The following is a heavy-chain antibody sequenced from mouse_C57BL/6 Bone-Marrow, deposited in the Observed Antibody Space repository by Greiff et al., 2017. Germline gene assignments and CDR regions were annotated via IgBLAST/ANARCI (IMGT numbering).Heavy chain of an antibody. CDR3: ARWDC. Sequence: QVQLQQPGAELVMPGASVKLSCKASGYPFTSYWMHWVKQRPGQGLEWIGEIDPSDSFTNYNQKFKGKSTLTVDKSASTAYMQRSSLASEDSAVYYWARWDCWGQGTTLTVSS. J-gene: IGHJ2*01. CDR2: IDPSDSFT. CDR1: GYPFTSYW. V-gene: IGHV1-69*01.